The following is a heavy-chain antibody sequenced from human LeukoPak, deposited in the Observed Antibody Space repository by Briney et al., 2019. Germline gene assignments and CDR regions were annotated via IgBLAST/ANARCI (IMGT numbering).Heavy chain of an antibody. CDR1: GGSISSSSYY. Sequence: SETLSLTCTVSGGSISSSSYYWGWIRQPPGKGLEWIGSIYYSGSTYYNPSLKSRVTISVDTSKNQFSLKLSSVTAADTAVYYCARGARTAYDIWGQGTMVTVSS. CDR3: ARGARTAYDI. V-gene: IGHV4-39*01. D-gene: IGHD6-6*01. J-gene: IGHJ3*02. CDR2: IYYSGST.